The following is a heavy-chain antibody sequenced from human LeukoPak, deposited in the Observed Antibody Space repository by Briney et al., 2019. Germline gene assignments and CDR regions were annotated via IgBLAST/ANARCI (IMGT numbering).Heavy chain of an antibody. CDR2: ISYDGGNK. Sequence: GRSLRLSCAASGFTFSSYGMHWVRQAPGKGLEWVAVISYDGGNKYYADSVKGRFTISRDNSKNTLYLQMNSLRAEDTAVYYCAREMWDFWSGVRPYFDYWGQGTLVTVSS. CDR3: AREMWDFWSGVRPYFDY. D-gene: IGHD3-3*01. J-gene: IGHJ4*02. CDR1: GFTFSSYG. V-gene: IGHV3-30*19.